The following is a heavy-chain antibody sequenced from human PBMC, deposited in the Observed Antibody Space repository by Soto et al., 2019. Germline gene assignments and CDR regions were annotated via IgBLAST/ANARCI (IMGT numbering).Heavy chain of an antibody. CDR2: INSDGTTI. J-gene: IGHJ3*02. Sequence: GGSLRLSCAASGFTFSIYSMNWVRQAPGKGLVWVSYINSDGTTIFYADSVKGRFTISRDNAKNTLYLQMNSLRVEDTAVYYCARDRGYPDSFNIWGQATMVTVSS. V-gene: IGHV3-74*01. CDR1: GFTFSIYS. D-gene: IGHD3-10*01. CDR3: ARDRGYPDSFNI.